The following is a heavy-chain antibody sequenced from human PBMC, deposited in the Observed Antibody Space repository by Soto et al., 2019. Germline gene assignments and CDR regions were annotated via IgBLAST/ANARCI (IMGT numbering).Heavy chain of an antibody. CDR2: ISSSGSPI. CDR1: GFTFSSYE. J-gene: IGHJ4*02. CDR3: ASYDYVWGSYRY. Sequence: GGSLRLSCAASGFTFSSYEMNWVRQAPGKGLEWVSYISSSGSPIYYADSVKGRFTTSRDNAKNSLYLQMNSLRAEDTAVYYCASYDYVWGSYRYWGQGTLVTVSS. D-gene: IGHD3-16*02. V-gene: IGHV3-48*03.